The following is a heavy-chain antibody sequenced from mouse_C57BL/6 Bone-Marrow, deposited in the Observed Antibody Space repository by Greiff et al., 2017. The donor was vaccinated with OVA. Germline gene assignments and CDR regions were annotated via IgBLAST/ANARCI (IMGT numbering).Heavy chain of an antibody. V-gene: IGHV5-17*01. Sequence: EVKLQESGGGLVKPGGSLKLSCAASGFTFSDYGMHWVRQAPEKGLEWVAYISSGSSTIYYADTVKGRFTISRDNAKNTLFLQMTSLRSEDTAMYYCARGGLRRCFDVWGTGTTVTVSS. CDR2: ISSGSSTI. CDR1: GFTFSDYG. D-gene: IGHD2-4*01. CDR3: ARGGLRRCFDV. J-gene: IGHJ1*03.